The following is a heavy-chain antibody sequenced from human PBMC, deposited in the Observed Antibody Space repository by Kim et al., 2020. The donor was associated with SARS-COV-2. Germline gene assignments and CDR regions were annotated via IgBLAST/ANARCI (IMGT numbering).Heavy chain of an antibody. J-gene: IGHJ4*02. V-gene: IGHV1-24*01. Sequence: FQGRVTMTEDTSTDTAYMELSSLRSEDTAVYYCATVVYYYDSSGPYYFDYWGQGTLVTVSS. D-gene: IGHD3-22*01. CDR3: ATVVYYYDSSGPYYFDY.